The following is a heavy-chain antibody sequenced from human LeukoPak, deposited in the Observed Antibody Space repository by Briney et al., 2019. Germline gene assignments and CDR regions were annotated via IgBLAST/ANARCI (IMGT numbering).Heavy chain of an antibody. Sequence: SETLSLTCAVSGGSIRNDYWSWIRQPPGKGLEWIGEINHSGGTNYDPSLKSRVTISVDTSKNQFSLKLSSVTAADTAVYYCARARARPGDRYDYWGQGTLVTVSS. CDR1: GGSIRNDY. D-gene: IGHD7-27*01. CDR2: INHSGGT. CDR3: ARARARPGDRYDY. J-gene: IGHJ4*02. V-gene: IGHV4-34*01.